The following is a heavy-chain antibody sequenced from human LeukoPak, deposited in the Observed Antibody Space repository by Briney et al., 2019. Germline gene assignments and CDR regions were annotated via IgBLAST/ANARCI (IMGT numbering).Heavy chain of an antibody. CDR2: ISYDGSNK. CDR1: GFTFSSYG. J-gene: IGHJ4*02. CDR3: ARDPGSPFDY. D-gene: IGHD7-27*01. V-gene: IGHV3-30*03. Sequence: PGGSLRLSCAASGFTFSSYGMHWVRQAPGKGLEWVAVISYDGSNKYYADSVKGRFTISRDNAKNSLYLQMNSLRAEDTAVYYCARDPGSPFDYWGQGTLVTVSS.